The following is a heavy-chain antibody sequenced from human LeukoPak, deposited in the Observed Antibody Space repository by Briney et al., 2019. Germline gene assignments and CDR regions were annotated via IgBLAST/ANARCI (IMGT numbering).Heavy chain of an antibody. CDR3: ARGGIAAAGTNDY. D-gene: IGHD6-13*01. CDR2: INHSGST. V-gene: IGHV4-34*01. CDR1: GGSFSGYY. J-gene: IGHJ4*02. Sequence: PSETLSLTCAVYGGSFSGYYWSWIRQPPGKGLEWIGEINHSGSTNYNPSLKSRVTISVDTSKNQFSLKLSSVTAADTAVYYCARGGIAAAGTNDYWGQGTLATVSS.